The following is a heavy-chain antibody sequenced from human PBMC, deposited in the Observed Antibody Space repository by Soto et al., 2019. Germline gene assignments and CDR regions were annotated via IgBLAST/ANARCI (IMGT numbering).Heavy chain of an antibody. CDR2: ISGSGGST. CDR1: GFTFSSYA. Sequence: GGSLRLSCAASGFTFSSYAMSWVRQAPGKGLEWVSAISGSGGSTYYADSVKGRFTISRDNSKNTLYLQMNSLRAEDTAVYYCAKPINYYGSGSPYYYYGMDVWGQGTTVTVSS. V-gene: IGHV3-23*01. D-gene: IGHD3-10*01. CDR3: AKPINYYGSGSPYYYYGMDV. J-gene: IGHJ6*02.